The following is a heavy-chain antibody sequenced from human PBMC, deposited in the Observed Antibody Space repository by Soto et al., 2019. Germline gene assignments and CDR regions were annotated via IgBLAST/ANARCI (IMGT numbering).Heavy chain of an antibody. CDR3: AKDYPPQSYSSGWSPYYYYGMDV. Sequence: EVQLLESGGGLVQPGGSLRLSCAASGFTFSSYAMSWVRQAPGKGLEWVSAISGSGGSTYYADSVKGRFTISRDNSKNTLYLQMNSLRAEDTAVYYCAKDYPPQSYSSGWSPYYYYGMDVWGQGTTVTVSS. V-gene: IGHV3-23*01. CDR2: ISGSGGST. CDR1: GFTFSSYA. J-gene: IGHJ6*02. D-gene: IGHD6-19*01.